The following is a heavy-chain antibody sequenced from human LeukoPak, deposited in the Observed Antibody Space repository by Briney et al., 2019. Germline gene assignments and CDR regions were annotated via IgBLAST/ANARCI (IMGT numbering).Heavy chain of an antibody. J-gene: IGHJ4*02. D-gene: IGHD1-26*01. CDR3: ARSIAGGSDFDY. CDR2: IYYSGST. Sequence: PSETLSLTCTVSGGSISSSSYYWGWIRQPPGKGLEWIGSIYYSGSTYYNPSLKSRVTISVDTSKNQFSLKLSSVTAADTAVYYCARSIAGGSDFDYWGQGTLVTVSS. CDR1: GGSISSSSYY. V-gene: IGHV4-39*01.